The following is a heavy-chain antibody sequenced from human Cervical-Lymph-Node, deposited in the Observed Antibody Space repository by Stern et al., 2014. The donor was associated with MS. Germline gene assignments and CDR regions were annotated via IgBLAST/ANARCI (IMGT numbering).Heavy chain of an antibody. J-gene: IGHJ4*02. CDR2: ISVDGAKP. V-gene: IGHV3-30*03. CDR1: AFAFSTYG. CDR3: ARGSDWYPLDY. Sequence: QDQLVESGGGVVPPGRALRGCCSPSAFAFSTYGMHWVRQAPGQGLEWVALISVDGAKPYYADSVKGRFTISRDNPKTPLYLQMKSLRGEDTAVYYCARGSDWYPLDYWGQGTLVTVSS. D-gene: IGHD6-19*01.